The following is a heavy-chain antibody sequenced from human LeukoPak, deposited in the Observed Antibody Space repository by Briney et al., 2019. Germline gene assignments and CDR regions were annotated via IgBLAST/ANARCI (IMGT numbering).Heavy chain of an antibody. CDR3: ARRRDYYYYYMDV. CDR1: GYSISSGYY. Sequence: SETLSLTCAVSGYSISSGYYWGRIRQPPGKGLEWIGSIYHSGSTYYNPSLKSRVTISVDTSKNQFSLKLSSVTAADTAVYYCARRRDYYYYYMDVWGKGTTVTVSS. J-gene: IGHJ6*03. V-gene: IGHV4-38-2*01. CDR2: IYHSGST.